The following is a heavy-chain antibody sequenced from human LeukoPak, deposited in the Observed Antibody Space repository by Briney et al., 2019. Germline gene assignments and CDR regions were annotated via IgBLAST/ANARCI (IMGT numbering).Heavy chain of an antibody. Sequence: EASVKVSCKASGYSFTNYAMNWVRQAPGQGLEWMGWINTDTGNPTYAQGFTGRFVFSLDTSVSTAYLQISSLKAEDTAVYYCARARSGWTADAFDIWGQGTMVTVSS. CDR2: INTDTGNP. CDR3: ARARSGWTADAFDI. CDR1: GYSFTNYA. V-gene: IGHV7-4-1*02. D-gene: IGHD6-19*01. J-gene: IGHJ3*02.